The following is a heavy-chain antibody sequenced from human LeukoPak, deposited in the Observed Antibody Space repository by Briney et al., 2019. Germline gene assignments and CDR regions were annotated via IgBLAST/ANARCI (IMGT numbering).Heavy chain of an antibody. D-gene: IGHD3-22*01. J-gene: IGHJ3*02. Sequence: GGSLRLSCAASGFTFSSYPMTWVRQSPERGLEWVSAISGTGGSTSYADSLKGRFTISRDNSKNTLYLQMSSLTVEDTAVYYCAKECGRDYDDRAFDIWGQGTMVTVSS. CDR3: AKECGRDYDDRAFDI. CDR1: GFTFSSYP. V-gene: IGHV3-23*01. CDR2: ISGTGGST.